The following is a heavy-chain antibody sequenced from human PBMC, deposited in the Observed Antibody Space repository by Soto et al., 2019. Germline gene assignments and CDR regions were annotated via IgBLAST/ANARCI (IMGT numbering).Heavy chain of an antibody. CDR2: INAGNGNT. CDR1: GYTFTSYA. CDR3: ARDFHLYYYDRRGYYPVFDY. V-gene: IGHV1-3*01. J-gene: IGHJ4*02. Sequence: ASVKVSCKASGYTFTSYAMHWVRQAPGQRLEWMGWINAGNGNTKYSQKFQGRVTMTRDTSTSTVYMELSSLRSEDTAVYYCARDFHLYYYDRRGYYPVFDYRGQGTLVTVSS. D-gene: IGHD3-22*01.